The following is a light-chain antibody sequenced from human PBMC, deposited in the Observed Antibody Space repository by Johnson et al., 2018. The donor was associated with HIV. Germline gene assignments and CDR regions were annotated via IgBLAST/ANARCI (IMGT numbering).Light chain of an antibody. V-gene: IGLV1-51*01. CDR3: GGWDSSLSAGL. J-gene: IGLJ1*01. CDR1: STNIGNNY. CDR2: DNN. Sequence: QSVLTQPPSVSAAPGQKVTISCSGSSTNIGNNYVSWYQQLPGTAPKLLIYDNNKRPSGIPDRFSGSKSGTSATLGITGLQTGDEANYYCGGWDSSLSAGLFGTGTKVTVL.